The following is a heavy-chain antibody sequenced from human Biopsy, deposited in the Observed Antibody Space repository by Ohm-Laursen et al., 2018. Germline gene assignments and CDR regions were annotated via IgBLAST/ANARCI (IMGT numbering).Heavy chain of an antibody. J-gene: IGHJ6*02. Sequence: SETLSLTCTVSGGSISTYYWTWIRQPPGRGLEWLGYIYSSGSINYNPSLQRRVTTSVDTSKSQFSLKLTSVTAADTAVYYCARVMTTIGYYYAMDVWGQGTTVTVSS. D-gene: IGHD5-24*01. V-gene: IGHV4-59*01. CDR3: ARVMTTIGYYYAMDV. CDR2: IYSSGSI. CDR1: GGSISTYY.